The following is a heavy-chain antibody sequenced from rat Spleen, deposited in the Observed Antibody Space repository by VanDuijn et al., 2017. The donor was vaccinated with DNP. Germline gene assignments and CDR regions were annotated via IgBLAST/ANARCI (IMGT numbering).Heavy chain of an antibody. CDR2: IHSDGSRT. CDR1: GFTFSDYN. V-gene: IGHV5-7*01. J-gene: IGHJ2*01. Sequence: EVRLVESGGGLVQPGRSLKLSCAASGFTFSDYNMAWVRLAPTNGREWGATIHSDGSRTYYRDSVRGRFTFSRDNVESTLYLQMDSLRSEDTATYYCARHRIYNNLFDYWGQGVMVTVSS. D-gene: IGHD1-10*01. CDR3: ARHRIYNNLFDY.